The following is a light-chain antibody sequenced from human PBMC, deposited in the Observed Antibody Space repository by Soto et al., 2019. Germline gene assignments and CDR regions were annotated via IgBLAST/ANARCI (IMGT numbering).Light chain of an antibody. Sequence: DVVMTQSPLSLPVTPGDPASMSCRSSQSLQYSNGYNYLDWYLQKPGQSPQLLIYLGSNRASGVPDRFSGSGSGTDFTLKISRVEAEDVGVYYCMQALQTRTCGQGTRREIK. J-gene: IGKJ5*01. CDR1: QSLQYSNGYNY. V-gene: IGKV2-28*01. CDR2: LGS. CDR3: MQALQTRT.